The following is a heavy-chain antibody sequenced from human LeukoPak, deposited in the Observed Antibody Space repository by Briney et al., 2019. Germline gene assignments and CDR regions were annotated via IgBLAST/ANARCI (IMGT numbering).Heavy chain of an antibody. CDR1: GVTFSSYW. Sequence: GGSLRLSCAASGVTFSSYWMSWVREAAGPGLEGVANIKQDGSEKYYVDSVKGRFTISRDNATNSLYLQMNSLRAEDMALYYCAKDSRGSYYCYNMDVWGKGTTVTVSS. CDR3: AKDSRGSYYCYNMDV. V-gene: IGHV3-7*03. CDR2: IKQDGSEK. J-gene: IGHJ6*03. D-gene: IGHD3-16*01.